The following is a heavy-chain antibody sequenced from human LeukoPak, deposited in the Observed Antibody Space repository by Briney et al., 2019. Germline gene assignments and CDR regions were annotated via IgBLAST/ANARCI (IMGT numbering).Heavy chain of an antibody. J-gene: IGHJ4*02. Sequence: GGSLRLSCAASGFTFSRYGMNWVRQAPGKGLEWVSDVSGSGGSTDYADSVKGRFTISRDNSKNALYLQMNSLRAEDTAVYYCAKDYDFWSGYYLDYWGQGTLVTVSS. V-gene: IGHV3-23*01. D-gene: IGHD3-3*01. CDR3: AKDYDFWSGYYLDY. CDR2: VSGSGGST. CDR1: GFTFSRYG.